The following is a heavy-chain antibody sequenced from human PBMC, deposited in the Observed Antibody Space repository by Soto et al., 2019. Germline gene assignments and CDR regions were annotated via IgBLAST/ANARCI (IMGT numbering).Heavy chain of an antibody. J-gene: IGHJ4*02. CDR1: GYTFTSYD. V-gene: IGHV1-8*01. CDR3: ARDKSAGYKFDSY. Sequence: GASVKVSCKASGYTFTSYDINWVRQATGQGLEWMGWINPNIGNTDYAQKFQGRVTMTRNNSTSTAYMELSSLRSEDTAVYYCARDKSAGYKFDSYWGQGTLVIVSS. D-gene: IGHD5-12*01. CDR2: INPNIGNT.